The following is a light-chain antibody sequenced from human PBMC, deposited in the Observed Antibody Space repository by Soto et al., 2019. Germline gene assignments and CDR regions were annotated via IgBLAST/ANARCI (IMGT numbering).Light chain of an antibody. CDR3: QQYSTTLRT. V-gene: IGKV4-1*01. Sequence: DIVLTQSPDSLAVSLGERATINCKSSQSVLYSSNNKNYLAWYQQKPGQPPKLLIYWASTRESGVPDRFSGSGSGTDFTLTISSLQAEDVAVYYCQQYSTTLRTFGQGTKVEIK. CDR1: QSVLYSSNNKNY. J-gene: IGKJ1*01. CDR2: WAS.